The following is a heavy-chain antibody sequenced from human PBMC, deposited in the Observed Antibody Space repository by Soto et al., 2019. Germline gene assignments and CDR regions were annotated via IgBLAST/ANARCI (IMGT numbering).Heavy chain of an antibody. Sequence: PGGSLRLSCAASGFTFSNAWMSWVRQAPGKGLEWVGRIKSKTDGGTTDYAAPVKGRFTISRDDSKNTLYLQMNSLKTEDTAVYYCTRIMIPFGGVIVNAFDIWGQGTMVTVSS. V-gene: IGHV3-15*01. CDR2: IKSKTDGGTT. J-gene: IGHJ3*02. CDR1: GFTFSNAW. CDR3: TRIMIPFGGVIVNAFDI. D-gene: IGHD3-16*01.